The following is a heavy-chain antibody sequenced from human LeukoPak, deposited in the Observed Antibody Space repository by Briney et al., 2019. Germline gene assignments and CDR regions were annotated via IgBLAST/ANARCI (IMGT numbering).Heavy chain of an antibody. CDR3: ARGSTIFGVVAYFDY. J-gene: IGHJ4*02. Sequence: SETLSLTCTVSGVSMSSYYWNWLRQPPGKGLEWIWYIYYSGSTNYNPSLKSRVTILVDTSKNQVSLKLSSETAADTAVYYCARGSTIFGVVAYFDYWGQGTLVTVSS. V-gene: IGHV4-59*01. CDR1: GVSMSSYY. CDR2: IYYSGST. D-gene: IGHD3-3*01.